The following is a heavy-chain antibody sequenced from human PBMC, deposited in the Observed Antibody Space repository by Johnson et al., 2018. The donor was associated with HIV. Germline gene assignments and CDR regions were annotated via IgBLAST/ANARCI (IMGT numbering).Heavy chain of an antibody. J-gene: IGHJ3*02. Sequence: QVQLVESGGGVVQPGGSLRLSCAASGFTFSSYPMHWVRQAPGKGLEWVAVISYDGSNKYYADSVKGRFTISRDNSKNTLYLQMNSLRAEDTAVYYCARVKQQVVRVGSDAFDIWGQGTMVTVSS. CDR1: GFTFSSYP. CDR2: ISYDGSNK. D-gene: IGHD6-13*01. V-gene: IGHV3-30*04. CDR3: ARVKQQVVRVGSDAFDI.